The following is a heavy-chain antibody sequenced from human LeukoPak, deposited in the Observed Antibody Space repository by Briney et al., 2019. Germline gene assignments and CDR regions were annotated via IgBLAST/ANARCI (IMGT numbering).Heavy chain of an antibody. D-gene: IGHD6-13*01. CDR3: ARWDGYSSSPDH. V-gene: IGHV1-2*02. CDR2: INPNSADT. J-gene: IGHJ5*02. CDR1: GYTFTGFY. Sequence: ASVKVSCKASGYTFTGFYMHWVRQAPGQGLEWMGWINPNSADTDYAQKFLGRVTMTRDMSISTIYMELTRLRSDDTALYYCARWDGYSSSPDHWGQGTLVTVSS.